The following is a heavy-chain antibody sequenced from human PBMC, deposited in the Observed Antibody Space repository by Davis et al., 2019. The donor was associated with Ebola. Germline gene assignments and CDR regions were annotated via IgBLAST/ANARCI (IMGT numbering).Heavy chain of an antibody. J-gene: IGHJ4*02. V-gene: IGHV3-30*18. CDR3: AKDKFQWRNGLLDY. CDR2: ISSDGSNK. D-gene: IGHD6-19*01. Sequence: GESLKISCAASGFTFSSYGMHWVRQAPGKGLEWVAVISSDGSNKYYVDSVKGRFTISRDNSKNALYLQMNSLRAEDTAVYYCAKDKFQWRNGLLDYWGQGTLVTVFS. CDR1: GFTFSSYG.